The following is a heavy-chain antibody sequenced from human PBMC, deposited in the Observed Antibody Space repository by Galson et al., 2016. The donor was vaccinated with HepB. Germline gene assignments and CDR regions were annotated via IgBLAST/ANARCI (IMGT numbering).Heavy chain of an antibody. CDR3: ARERLDSSGYSYPDAFDI. CDR1: GFTFSTYA. D-gene: IGHD3-22*01. J-gene: IGHJ3*02. V-gene: IGHV3-23*01. Sequence: SLRLSCAASGFTFSTYAMSWVRQAPGKGLEWVSGISGSGDTKFADSVKGRFTISRDNAKNLLYLQMNSLRVEDTAMYYCARERLDSSGYSYPDAFDIWGQGTMVTVSS. CDR2: ISGSGDT.